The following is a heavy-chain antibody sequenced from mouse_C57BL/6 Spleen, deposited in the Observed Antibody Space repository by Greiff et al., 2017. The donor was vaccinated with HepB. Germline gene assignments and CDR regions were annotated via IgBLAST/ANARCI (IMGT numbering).Heavy chain of an antibody. V-gene: IGHV1-4*01. J-gene: IGHJ2*01. CDR2: INPSSGYT. Sequence: QVQLQQSGAELARPGASVKMSCKASGYTFTSYTMHWVKQRPGQGLEWIGYINPSSGYTKYNQKFKDKATLTADKSSSTAYMQLSSLTSEDSAVYYWARCPFYGNYGHYFDYWGQGTTLTVSS. D-gene: IGHD2-10*01. CDR3: ARCPFYGNYGHYFDY. CDR1: GYTFTSYT.